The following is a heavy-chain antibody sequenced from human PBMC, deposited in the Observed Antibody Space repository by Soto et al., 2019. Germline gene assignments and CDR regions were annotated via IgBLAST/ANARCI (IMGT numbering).Heavy chain of an antibody. CDR1: GGTFSSYA. J-gene: IGHJ4*02. V-gene: IGHV1-69*12. CDR3: ARDVIAAAGTAG. CDR2: IIPIFGTA. Sequence: QVQLVQSGAEVKKPGSSVKVSCKASGGTFSSYAISWVRQAPGQGLEWMGGIIPIFGTANYAQKFQGRVTITADESTSTVYMELRSVRSEDTAVYYCARDVIAAAGTAGWGKGTLVTVSS. D-gene: IGHD6-13*01.